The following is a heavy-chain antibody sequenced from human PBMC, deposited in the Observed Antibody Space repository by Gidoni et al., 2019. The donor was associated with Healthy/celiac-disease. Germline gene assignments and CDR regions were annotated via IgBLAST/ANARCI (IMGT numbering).Heavy chain of an antibody. J-gene: IGHJ4*02. Sequence: EVQLVESGGGLVQPGGSLRLSCAASGFTFSSYDMHWVRQATGKGLEWVSAIGTAGDTYYPGSVKGRFTISRENAKNSLYLQMNSLRAGDTAVYYCARGKGFGPRTRLFDYWGQGTLVTVSS. D-gene: IGHD3-10*01. CDR3: ARGKGFGPRTRLFDY. V-gene: IGHV3-13*04. CDR1: GFTFSSYD. CDR2: IGTAGDT.